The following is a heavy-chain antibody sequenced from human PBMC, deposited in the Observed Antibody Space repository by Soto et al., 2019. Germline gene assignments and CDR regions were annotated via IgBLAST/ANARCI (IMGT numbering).Heavy chain of an antibody. CDR1: GFTFSSYA. Sequence: GGSLRLSCAASGFTFSSYAMSWVRQAPGKGLEWVSAISGSGGSTYHADSVKGRFTISRDNSKNTLYLQMNSLRAEDTAVYYCALVVPAAKLSKDYGMGVWGQGTTVTVSS. CDR2: ISGSGGST. D-gene: IGHD2-2*01. J-gene: IGHJ6*02. CDR3: ALVVPAAKLSKDYGMGV. V-gene: IGHV3-23*01.